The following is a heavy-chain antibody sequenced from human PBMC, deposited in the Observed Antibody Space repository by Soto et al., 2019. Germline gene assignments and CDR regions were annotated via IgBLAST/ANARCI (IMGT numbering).Heavy chain of an antibody. J-gene: IGHJ6*02. D-gene: IGHD3-3*01. CDR3: AKVGAYGAIFGVVTPTHFGMDV. V-gene: IGHV3-23*01. Sequence: GGSLRLSCAASGFTFGASALQWVRQASGKGLEWVATISGSGGSTYYADSVKGRFTISRDNSKNTLYLQLNSLRAEDTAVYYCAKVGAYGAIFGVVTPTHFGMDVWCQGTTVTVSS. CDR1: GFTFGASA. CDR2: ISGSGGST.